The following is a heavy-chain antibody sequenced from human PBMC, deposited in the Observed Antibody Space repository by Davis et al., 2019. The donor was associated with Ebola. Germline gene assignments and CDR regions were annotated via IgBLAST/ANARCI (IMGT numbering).Heavy chain of an antibody. V-gene: IGHV1-69*13. CDR2: IIPIFGTT. D-gene: IGHD3-10*01. J-gene: IGHJ5*02. CDR3: AKDRYYGNNPLYYESKT. Sequence: SVKVSCKASGGTFSGYPISWVRQAPGQGLEWMGGIIPIFGTTNYAQRFQGRVTITADESRSTAYMELSSLRSEDTAVYYCAKDRYYGNNPLYYESKTWGQGTLVTVSS. CDR1: GGTFSGYP.